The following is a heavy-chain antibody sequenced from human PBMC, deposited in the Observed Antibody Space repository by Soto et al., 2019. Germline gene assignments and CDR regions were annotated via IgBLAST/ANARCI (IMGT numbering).Heavy chain of an antibody. CDR1: GYSFTSYW. V-gene: IGHV5-51*01. CDR2: IYPGDSDT. D-gene: IGHD4-17*01. Sequence: LGESLKISCKGSGYSFTSYWIGWVRQMTGKGLEWMGIIYPGDSDTRYSPSFQGQVTISADKSVSTAYLQWSSLKASDTAMYYCARHADPDYGDYVSTDYYYMDVWGKGTTVTVSS. CDR3: ARHADPDYGDYVSTDYYYMDV. J-gene: IGHJ6*03.